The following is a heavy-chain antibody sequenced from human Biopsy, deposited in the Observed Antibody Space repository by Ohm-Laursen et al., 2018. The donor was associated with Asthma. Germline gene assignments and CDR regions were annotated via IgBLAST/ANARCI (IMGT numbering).Heavy chain of an antibody. Sequence: SGTLSLTCAVYGGSFSGHYWNWIRQPPGKGLEWIGEIIHSGNSNYNRSLKSRVTMSVDTPKNQFSLKLSSVTAADTAVYYCARGGYCSGGNCYLRRPSHPVSYFDLWGRGTLVTVSS. CDR1: GGSFSGHY. V-gene: IGHV4-34*01. J-gene: IGHJ2*01. CDR3: ARGGYCSGGNCYLRRPSHPVSYFDL. D-gene: IGHD2-15*01. CDR2: IIHSGNS.